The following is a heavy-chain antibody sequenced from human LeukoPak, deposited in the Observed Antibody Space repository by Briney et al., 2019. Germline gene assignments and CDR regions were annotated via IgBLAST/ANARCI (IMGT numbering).Heavy chain of an antibody. CDR1: GGSISTYN. D-gene: IGHD1-26*01. CDR3: ASGGNYWPQWWFDP. J-gene: IGHJ5*02. Sequence: SETLSLTCTVSGGSISTYNWSWIPQPPGKGLEWIGYIYYTGSTSYNPSLKSRVTMSIDASKNQFFLELNSVAPADTGVYYCASGGNYWPQWWFDPWGRGTLVSVSS. CDR2: IYYTGST. V-gene: IGHV4-59*01.